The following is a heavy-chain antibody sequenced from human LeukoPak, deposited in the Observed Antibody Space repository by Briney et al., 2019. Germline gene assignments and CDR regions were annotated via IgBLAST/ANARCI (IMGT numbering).Heavy chain of an antibody. J-gene: IGHJ3*02. CDR2: IYHSGST. Sequence: SETLSLTCTVSGYSISSGYYWGWIRQPPGKGLEWIGSIYHSGSTYYNPSLKSRVTISVDTSKNQFSLKLSSVTAADTAVYYCAPYCSSTSCHDAFDIWGQGTMVTVSS. V-gene: IGHV4-38-2*02. CDR1: GYSISSGYY. D-gene: IGHD2-2*01. CDR3: APYCSSTSCHDAFDI.